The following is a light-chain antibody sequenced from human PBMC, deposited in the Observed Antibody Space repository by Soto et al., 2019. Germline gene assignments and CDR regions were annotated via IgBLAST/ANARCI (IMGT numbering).Light chain of an antibody. CDR3: QQYNNWPWT. CDR1: QSVSSN. J-gene: IGKJ1*01. CDR2: GAS. Sequence: EIVMTQSPATLSVSPGEGATLACRASQSVSSNLAWYQQIADQAPRLLIYGASTRATGIPARFSGSGSGTELTLTISSLQSEDFAVYYCQQYNNWPWTFGQGTKVEIK. V-gene: IGKV3-15*01.